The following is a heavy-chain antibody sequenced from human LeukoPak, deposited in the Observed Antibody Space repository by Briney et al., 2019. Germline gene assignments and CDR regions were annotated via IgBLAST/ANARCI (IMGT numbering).Heavy chain of an antibody. CDR2: INHSVST. J-gene: IGHJ6*02. D-gene: IGHD2-2*01. CDR3: ARGLMRTRLGYCSSTSCYHYYYYGMDV. Sequence: SETLSLTCAVYGGSFSGYYWSWIRQPPGKGLEWIGEINHSVSTNYNPSLKSRVTISVDTSKNQFSLKLSSVTAADTAVYYCARGLMRTRLGYCSSTSCYHYYYYGMDVWGQGTTVTVSS. V-gene: IGHV4-34*01. CDR1: GGSFSGYY.